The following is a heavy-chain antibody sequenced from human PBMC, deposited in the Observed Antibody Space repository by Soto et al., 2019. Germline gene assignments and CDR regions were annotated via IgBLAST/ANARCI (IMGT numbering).Heavy chain of an antibody. CDR1: GFTFDDYT. CDR3: AKDRAAVTGAYYYYAMDV. Sequence: PGGSLRLSCAASGFTFDDYTMHWVRQAPGKGLEWVSLISWDGGSTNYADSVKGRFTISRDNIKNSLHLQMNSLTTEDTALYYCAKDRAAVTGAYYYYAMDVWGQGITVTVSS. D-gene: IGHD2-21*02. V-gene: IGHV3-43*01. CDR2: ISWDGGST. J-gene: IGHJ6*02.